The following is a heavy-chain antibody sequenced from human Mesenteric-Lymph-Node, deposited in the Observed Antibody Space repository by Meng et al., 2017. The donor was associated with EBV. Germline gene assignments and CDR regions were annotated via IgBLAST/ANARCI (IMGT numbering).Heavy chain of an antibody. D-gene: IGHD4-17*01. J-gene: IGHJ4*02. CDR2: LNPDGGST. Sequence: VQVVQSGAEGKKPGASVRVSCKASGYTFTRDYIHWVRQAPGQGLEWMGVLNPDGGSTTYAQKFQGRVTMTTASSTVYMALSSLTSEDTAVYYCAREGNYGQDHALFDYWGQGTLVTVSS. CDR3: AREGNYGQDHALFDY. CDR1: GYTFTRDY. V-gene: IGHV1-46*01.